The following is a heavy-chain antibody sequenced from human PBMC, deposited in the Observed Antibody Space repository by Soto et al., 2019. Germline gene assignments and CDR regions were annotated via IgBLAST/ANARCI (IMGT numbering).Heavy chain of an antibody. CDR3: ARGRRYYDYVWGSYRYYYYYYGMDV. V-gene: IGHV4-59*12. J-gene: IGHJ6*02. D-gene: IGHD3-16*02. CDR2: IYYSGST. CDR1: GGSISSYY. Sequence: SETLSLTCTVSGGSISSYYWSWIRQPPGKGLEWIGYIYYSGSTNYNPSLKSRVAISVDTSKNQFSLKLSSVTAADTAVYYCARGRRYYDYVWGSYRYYYYYYGMDVWGQGTTVTLSS.